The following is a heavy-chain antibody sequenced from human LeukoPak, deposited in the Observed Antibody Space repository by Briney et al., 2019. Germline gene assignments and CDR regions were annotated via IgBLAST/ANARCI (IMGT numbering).Heavy chain of an antibody. J-gene: IGHJ4*02. CDR3: AKDRGRDISGSEDFDY. Sequence: PGGSPRLSCAASGFTFSTYWMNWVRQAPGKGLEWVAFIPYDRSKRNYADSVKGRFTISRDNSKNTVYLQMHSLRPEDTAVYYCAKDRGRDISGSEDFDYWGQGTLVTVSS. CDR2: IPYDRSKR. V-gene: IGHV3-30*02. CDR1: GFTFSTYW. D-gene: IGHD3-22*01.